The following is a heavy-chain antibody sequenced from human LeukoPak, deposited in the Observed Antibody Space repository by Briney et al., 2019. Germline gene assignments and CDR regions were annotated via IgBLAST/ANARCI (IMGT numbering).Heavy chain of an antibody. CDR2: ISAYNGNT. J-gene: IGHJ4*02. CDR3: ARNRGRPYYYDSSGYLDY. CDR1: GYTSTSYG. V-gene: IGHV1-18*01. Sequence: GASVKVSCKASGYTSTSYGISWVRQAPGQGLEWMGWISAYNGNTNYAQKLQGRVTITTDTSTSTAYMELRSLRSDDTAVYYCARNRGRPYYYDSSGYLDYWGQGTLVTVSS. D-gene: IGHD3-22*01.